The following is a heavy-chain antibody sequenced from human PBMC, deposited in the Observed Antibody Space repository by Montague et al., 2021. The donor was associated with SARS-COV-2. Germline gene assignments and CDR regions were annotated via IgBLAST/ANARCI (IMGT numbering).Heavy chain of an antibody. Sequence: SLRLSCVASGFTFSSYAMHWVRQAPGKGLEWVAVISYDGSNKYYSDSXKGRFTISRDNSKNTLYLQMNSLRAEDTAVYYCAREPSGYDILTGYYNSGYFDYWGQGTLVTVSS. CDR3: AREPSGYDILTGYYNSGYFDY. V-gene: IGHV3-30-3*01. CDR1: GFTFSSYA. J-gene: IGHJ4*02. CDR2: ISYDGSNK. D-gene: IGHD3-9*01.